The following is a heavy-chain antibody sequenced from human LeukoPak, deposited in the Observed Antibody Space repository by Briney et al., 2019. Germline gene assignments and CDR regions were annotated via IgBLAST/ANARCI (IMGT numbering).Heavy chain of an antibody. CDR1: GFTSSSYS. D-gene: IGHD1-26*01. CDR3: ARSPGWELYFDY. CDR2: ISGSGGST. J-gene: IGHJ4*02. V-gene: IGHV3-23*01. Sequence: GGSLRLSCAASGFTSSSYSMNWVRQAPGKGLEWVSAISGSGGSTYYADSVKGRFTISRDNSKNTLCLQMNSLRAEDTAVYYCARSPGWELYFDYWGQGTLVTVSS.